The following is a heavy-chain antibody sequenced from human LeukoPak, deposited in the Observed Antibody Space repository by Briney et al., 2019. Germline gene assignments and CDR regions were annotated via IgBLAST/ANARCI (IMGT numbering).Heavy chain of an antibody. J-gene: IGHJ4*02. V-gene: IGHV1-2*02. CDR3: ARRYCSGISCYPDY. CDR1: GYTFTGYY. CDR2: INPSGGVT. Sequence: GASVEVSCKASGYTFTGYYIHWVRQAPGQGLEWMGWINPSGGVTKYAQKFQGRVTMTRDTSISTAYMELSRLTSDDTAVYFCARRYCSGISCYPDYWGQGTLVTVSS. D-gene: IGHD2-15*01.